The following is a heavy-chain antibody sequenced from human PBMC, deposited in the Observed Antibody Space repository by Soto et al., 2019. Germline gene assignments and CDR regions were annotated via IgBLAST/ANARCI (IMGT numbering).Heavy chain of an antibody. CDR1: GGSISSSSYY. D-gene: IGHD6-25*01. V-gene: IGHV4-39*01. CDR3: ARHGEGKAATSSFDY. J-gene: IGHJ4*02. Sequence: QLQLQESGPGLVKPSETLSLTCTVSGGSISSSSYYWGWIRQPPGKGLEWIGSIYYSGSTYYNPSLKSRVTRSVDTSKNQFSLKLSSVTAADTAVYYCARHGEGKAATSSFDYWGQGTLVTVSS. CDR2: IYYSGST.